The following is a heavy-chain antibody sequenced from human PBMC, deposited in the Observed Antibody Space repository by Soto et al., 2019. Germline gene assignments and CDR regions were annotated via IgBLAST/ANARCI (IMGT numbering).Heavy chain of an antibody. J-gene: IGHJ6*02. Sequence: SETLSLTCTVSGGSISSSSYYWGWIRQPPGKGLEWIGSIYYSGSTYYNPSLKSRVTISVDTSKNQFSLKLSSVTAADTAVYYCAKITYYDFWSVINYYYYGMDVWGQGTTVTVSS. CDR1: GGSISSSSYY. D-gene: IGHD3-3*01. CDR2: IYYSGST. CDR3: AKITYYDFWSVINYYYYGMDV. V-gene: IGHV4-39*01.